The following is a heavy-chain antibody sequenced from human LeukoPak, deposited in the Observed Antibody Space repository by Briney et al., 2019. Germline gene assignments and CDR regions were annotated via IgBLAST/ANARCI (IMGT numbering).Heavy chain of an antibody. J-gene: IGHJ4*02. CDR3: FDY. V-gene: IGHV3-30*04. CDR1: GFTFSSYA. CDR2: ISYDGSNK. Sequence: GRSLRLSCAASGFTFSSYAMHWVRQAPGKGLEWVAVISYDGSNKYYADSVKGRFTISRDNSKNTLYLQMNSLRAEDTAVYFPFDYWGQGTLVTVSS.